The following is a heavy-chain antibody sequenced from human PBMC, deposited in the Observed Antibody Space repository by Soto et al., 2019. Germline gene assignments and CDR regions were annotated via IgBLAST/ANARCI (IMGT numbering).Heavy chain of an antibody. V-gene: IGHV4-30-2*01. Sequence: QLQLQESGSGLVKPSQKLSLTCTGSGGSINSGGYSWSWIRQPPGKGLEWIGYIYRSGSAYYSPSLQNLVTISVDTSKNHFSLNLTSVTAADTAVYYCAVSGRGGLDVWGQGTTVTVSS. D-gene: IGHD3-10*01. CDR3: AVSGRGGLDV. J-gene: IGHJ6*02. CDR2: IYRSGSA. CDR1: GGSINSGGYS.